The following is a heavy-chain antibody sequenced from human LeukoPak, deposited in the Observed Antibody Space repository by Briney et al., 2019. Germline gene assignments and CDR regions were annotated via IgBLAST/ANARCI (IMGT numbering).Heavy chain of an antibody. CDR1: GFTFSSYD. J-gene: IGHJ6*02. CDR2: IGTAGDT. CDR3: ARGRVQLWPRAYYYGMDV. D-gene: IGHD5-18*01. V-gene: IGHV3-13*01. Sequence: AGSLRLSCAASGFTFSSYDMHWVRQATGKGLEWVSAIGTAGDTYYPGSVKGRFTISRENAKNSLYLQMNSLRAGDTAVYYCARGRVQLWPRAYYYGMDVWGQGTTVTVSS.